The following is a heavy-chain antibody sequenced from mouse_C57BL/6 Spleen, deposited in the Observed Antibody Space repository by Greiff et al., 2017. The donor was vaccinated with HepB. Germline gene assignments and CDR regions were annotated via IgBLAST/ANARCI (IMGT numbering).Heavy chain of an antibody. J-gene: IGHJ1*03. CDR1: GFTFSDFG. D-gene: IGHD2-3*01. CDR3: ARPPRWPFWYFDV. Sequence: EVKLMESGGGLVKPGGSLKLSCAASGFTFSDFGMHWVRQAPEKGLEWVAYISSGSSTIYYADTVKGRFTISRDNAKNTLFLQMTSLRSEDTAMYYCARPPRWPFWYFDVWGTGTTVTVSS. V-gene: IGHV5-17*01. CDR2: ISSGSSTI.